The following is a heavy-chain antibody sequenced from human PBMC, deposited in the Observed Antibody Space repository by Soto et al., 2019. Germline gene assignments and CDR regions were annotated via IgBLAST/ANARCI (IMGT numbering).Heavy chain of an antibody. CDR3: ENRAGAPAV. CDR1: GFTFNTYW. J-gene: IGHJ4*02. D-gene: IGHD6-25*01. V-gene: IGHV3-7*01. CDR2: INEDGNKQ. Sequence: EVQLVESGGGLVQPGGSLRLSCVVSGFTFNTYWMTWIRQAPGKGLEWVANINEDGNKQNYVDSVRGRFTISRDNAKTSLYLQINKQRVEETAVYYCENRAGAPAVWGQGTLVNISS.